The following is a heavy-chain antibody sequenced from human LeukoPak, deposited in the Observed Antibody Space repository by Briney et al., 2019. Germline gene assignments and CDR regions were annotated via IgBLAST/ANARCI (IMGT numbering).Heavy chain of an antibody. J-gene: IGHJ5*02. V-gene: IGHV4-30-4*01. CDR2: SYYSSSA. CDR1: GGSISSGDYF. D-gene: IGHD2-2*01. Sequence: SSQTLSLTCTVSGGSISSGDYFWSWLPQPPGKGREWIGYSYYSSSAYHNPSLKSRVTISVHTSKNQFSLQRSSVTAADTAVYYCARRYSSTSAIVFDPWGEGTLVTVSS. CDR3: ARRYSSTSAIVFDP.